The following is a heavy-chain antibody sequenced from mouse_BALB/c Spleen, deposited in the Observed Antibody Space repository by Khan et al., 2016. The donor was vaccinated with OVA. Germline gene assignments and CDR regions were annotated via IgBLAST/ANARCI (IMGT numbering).Heavy chain of an antibody. V-gene: IGHV7-3*02. J-gene: IGHJ2*01. CDR3: SRYSIHDYGYYFDY. D-gene: IGHD1-2*01. Sequence: EVKLVESGGGLVQPGDSLRLSCATSGFIFTDYSMSWVRQPPEKALEWLGYIRNKANGYTTEYNVSVKGRFTISRDNAQNIRYLQMNTLRAEDSATYSGSRYSIHDYGYYFDYWGQGTTLPGSS. CDR1: GFIFTDYS. CDR2: IRNKANGYTT.